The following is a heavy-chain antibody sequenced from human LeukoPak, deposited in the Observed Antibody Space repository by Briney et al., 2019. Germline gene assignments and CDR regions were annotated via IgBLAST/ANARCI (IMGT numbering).Heavy chain of an antibody. CDR2: ISSSGSTI. CDR1: GFTFSDYY. V-gene: IGHV3-11*01. CDR3: ARAPIRPYYYYGMDV. Sequence: GGSRRLSCAASGFTFSDYYMSWIRQAPGKGLEWVSYISSSGSTIYYADSVKGRFTISRDNAKNSLYLQMNSLRAEDTAVYYCARAPIRPYYYYGMDVWGQGTTVTVSS. D-gene: IGHD6-6*01. J-gene: IGHJ6*02.